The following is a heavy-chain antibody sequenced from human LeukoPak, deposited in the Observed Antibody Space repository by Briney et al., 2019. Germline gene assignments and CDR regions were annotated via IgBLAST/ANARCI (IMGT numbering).Heavy chain of an antibody. V-gene: IGHV3-74*01. CDR2: INSDGSST. CDR1: GFTFSSYW. CDR3: ASHPAYYDILTGYYRESGY. Sequence: GGSLRLSCAASGFTFSSYWMHWVRQAPGKGLVWVSRINSDGSSTSYAVSVKGRFTISRDNAKNTLFLQMNSLRAEDTAVYYCASHPAYYDILTGYYRESGYWGQGTLVTVSS. J-gene: IGHJ4*02. D-gene: IGHD3-9*01.